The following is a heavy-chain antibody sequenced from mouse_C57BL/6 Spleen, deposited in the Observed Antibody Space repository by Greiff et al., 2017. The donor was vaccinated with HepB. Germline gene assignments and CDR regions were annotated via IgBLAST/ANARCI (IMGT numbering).Heavy chain of an antibody. Sequence: VQLQQSGAELAKPGASVKLSCKASGYTFTSYWMHWVKQRPGQGLEWIGYINPSSGYTKYNQKFKDKATLTADKSSRTAYMQLSSLTYEDSAVYYCARDYYGSSYAMDYWGQGTSVTVSS. D-gene: IGHD1-1*01. J-gene: IGHJ4*01. V-gene: IGHV1-7*01. CDR3: ARDYYGSSYAMDY. CDR2: INPSSGYT. CDR1: GYTFTSYW.